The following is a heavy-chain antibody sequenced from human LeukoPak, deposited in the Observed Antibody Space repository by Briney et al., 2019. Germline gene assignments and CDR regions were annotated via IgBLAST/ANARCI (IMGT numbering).Heavy chain of an antibody. V-gene: IGHV3-7*01. Sequence: GGSLRLSCAASGFTFSTYWMIWVRQAPGKGLEWVANIKQDGTEKYYVDSVKGRFTISRDNAKNSLYLQMNSLRAEDTAVYYCVRDRDIIVVTTHYDTFDPWGQGTMVTVSS. CDR1: GFTFSTYW. D-gene: IGHD2-2*01. J-gene: IGHJ3*01. CDR3: VRDRDIIVVTTHYDTFDP. CDR2: IKQDGTEK.